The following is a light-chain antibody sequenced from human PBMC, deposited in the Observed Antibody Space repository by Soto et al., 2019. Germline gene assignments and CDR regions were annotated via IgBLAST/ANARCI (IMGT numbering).Light chain of an antibody. V-gene: IGLV2-11*01. Sequence: QSALTQPRSVSGSPGQSVTISCTGTSSAVRHYDYVSWYQQHPGKAPKLIIYDVSERPSGVPDRFSGSKSGNTASLTISGLQAEDEADYYCCSDAGGYVFFFGGGTKLTVL. CDR3: CSDAGGYVFF. CDR1: SSAVRHYDY. J-gene: IGLJ2*01. CDR2: DVS.